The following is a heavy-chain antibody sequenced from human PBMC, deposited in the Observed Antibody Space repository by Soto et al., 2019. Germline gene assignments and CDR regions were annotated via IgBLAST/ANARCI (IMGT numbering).Heavy chain of an antibody. CDR3: ASYNWNDPFYDY. D-gene: IGHD1-20*01. V-gene: IGHV1-69*13. CDR2: IIPIFGTA. J-gene: IGHJ4*02. Sequence: ASVKVSCKASGGTFSSYAISWVRQAPGQGLEWMGGIIPIFGTANYAQKFQGRVTITADESTSTAYMELSSLRSEDTAVYYCASYNWNDPFYDYWAQGTLVTVSS. CDR1: GGTFSSYA.